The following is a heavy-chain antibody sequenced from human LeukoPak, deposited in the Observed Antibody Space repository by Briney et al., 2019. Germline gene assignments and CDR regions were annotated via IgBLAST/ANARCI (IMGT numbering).Heavy chain of an antibody. CDR2: INPNSGGT. CDR3: ATDDSSGYYSGP. V-gene: IGHV1-2*06. Sequence: ASVKVSCKASGYTFTAYYMAWVRQAPGQGLEWMGRINPNSGGTNYAQKFRGRVTMTRDTSISTAYMELSRLRSDDTAVYYCATDDSSGYYSGPWGQGTLVTVSS. J-gene: IGHJ5*02. CDR1: GYTFTAYY. D-gene: IGHD3-22*01.